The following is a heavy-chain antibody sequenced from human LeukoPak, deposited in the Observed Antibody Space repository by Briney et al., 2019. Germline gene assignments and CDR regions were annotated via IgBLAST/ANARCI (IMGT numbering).Heavy chain of an antibody. CDR1: GGSISSSNW. CDR3: ARGSTFSYSSGWYAYAFDI. V-gene: IGHV4-4*02. CDR2: IYHSGST. Sequence: SGTLSLTCAVSGGSISSSNWWSWVRQPPGKGLEWIGEIYHSGSTNYNPSLKSRVTISVDKSKNQFSLKLSSVTAADTAVYYCARGSTFSYSSGWYAYAFDIWGXGTMVTVSS. J-gene: IGHJ3*02. D-gene: IGHD6-19*01.